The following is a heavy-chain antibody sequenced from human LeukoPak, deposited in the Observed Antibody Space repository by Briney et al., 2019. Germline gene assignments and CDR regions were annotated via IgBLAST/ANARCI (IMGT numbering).Heavy chain of an antibody. V-gene: IGHV3-21*04. CDR3: ISGMREYYFDY. J-gene: IGHJ4*02. Sequence: NAGGSLRLSCAASGFTFSSYSMNWVRQAPGKGLEWVSSISSSSSYIYYADSVKGRFTISRDNAKNSLYLQMNSLRAEDTAVYYCISGMREYYFDYWGQGTLVTVSS. CDR2: ISSSSSYI. CDR1: GFTFSSYS. D-gene: IGHD1-20*01.